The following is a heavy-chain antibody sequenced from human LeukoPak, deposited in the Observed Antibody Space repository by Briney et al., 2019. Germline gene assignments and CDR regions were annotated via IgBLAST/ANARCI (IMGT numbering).Heavy chain of an antibody. V-gene: IGHV4-4*07. Sequence: KSSETLSLTCDVSGGSVRSYWWGWVRQPAGKGLEWLGRIYSTGSTRFNPSLKSRLTLSIDTSTNQFSLKLTSVTAADTAVYFCARQGYNVSYYFLDYWSQGTLVTVSS. CDR2: IYSTGST. CDR1: GGSVRSYW. CDR3: ARQGYNVSYYFLDY. J-gene: IGHJ4*02. D-gene: IGHD1-26*01.